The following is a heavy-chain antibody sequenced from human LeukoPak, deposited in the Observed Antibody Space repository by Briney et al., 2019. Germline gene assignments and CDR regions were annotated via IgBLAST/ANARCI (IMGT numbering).Heavy chain of an antibody. D-gene: IGHD3-10*01. CDR2: VSGSGGTT. J-gene: IGHJ4*02. V-gene: IGHV3-23*01. CDR1: GFTFSSYA. CDR3: ATRSISMVRGAPFDY. Sequence: PGGSLRLSCAASGFTFSSYAMSWVRQAPGKGLEWASDVSGSGGTTYYADSVKGRFTISRDNSENTLYLQVNSLRAEDTAVYYCATRSISMVRGAPFDYWGQGTLVTVSS.